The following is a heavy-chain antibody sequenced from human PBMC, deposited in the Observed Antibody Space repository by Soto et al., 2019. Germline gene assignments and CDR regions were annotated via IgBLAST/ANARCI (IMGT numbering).Heavy chain of an antibody. CDR2: IYYSGST. V-gene: IGHV4-59*01. Sequence: SETLSLTCTVSGGSISSYYWSWIRQPPGKGLEWIGYIYYSGSTNYNPSLKSRVTISVDTSKNQFSLKLSSVTAADTAVYYCARVGGQNYFVYRGQGTPVTVSP. CDR3: ARVGGQNYFVY. CDR1: GGSISSYY. J-gene: IGHJ4*02.